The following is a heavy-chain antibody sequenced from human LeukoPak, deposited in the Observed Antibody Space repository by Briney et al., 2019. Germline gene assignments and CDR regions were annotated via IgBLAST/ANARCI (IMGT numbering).Heavy chain of an antibody. CDR1: EFTFSSYA. CDR3: AKDQNGGSPYYDFWSGYYSGYYYYMDV. J-gene: IGHJ6*03. D-gene: IGHD3-3*01. V-gene: IGHV3-23*01. Sequence: PGGSLRLSCAASEFTFSSYAMSWVRQAPGKGLEWVSAISGSGGSTYYADSVKGRFTISRDNSKNTLYLQMNSLRAEDTAVYYCAKDQNGGSPYYDFWSGYYSGYYYYMDVWGKGTTVTVSS. CDR2: ISGSGGST.